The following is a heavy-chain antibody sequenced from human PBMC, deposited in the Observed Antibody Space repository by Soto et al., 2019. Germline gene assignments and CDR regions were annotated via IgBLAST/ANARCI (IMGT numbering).Heavy chain of an antibody. CDR3: ARGRNWYLR. J-gene: IGHJ4*02. Sequence: PVGSLRLSCAASGFSISSFEMIWVRQAPGKGLEWVSYISSSGTTVYYTDSVKGRFTISRDNAKNSLFLQMNSLQADDTSVYYCARGRNWYLRWGRGTLVTVS. CDR1: GFSISSFE. V-gene: IGHV3-48*03. CDR2: ISSSGTTV. D-gene: IGHD6-13*01.